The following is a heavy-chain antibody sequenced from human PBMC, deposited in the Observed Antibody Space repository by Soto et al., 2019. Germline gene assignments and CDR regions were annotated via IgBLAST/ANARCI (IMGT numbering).Heavy chain of an antibody. Sequence: EVQLVESGGGLVQPGGSLRLSCAASGFTFSGSAMHWVRQASGRGREWIGRIRNKVNKYATVYAASVTGRFTIFRDDSKNTAYLQMNNLNTGDTAVYYCTSLPHIDGGVGGRYLDLWGRGTLVTVSS. D-gene: IGHD4-17*01. J-gene: IGHJ2*01. CDR3: TSLPHIDGGVGGRYLDL. V-gene: IGHV3-73*02. CDR1: GFTFSGSA. CDR2: IRNKVNKYAT.